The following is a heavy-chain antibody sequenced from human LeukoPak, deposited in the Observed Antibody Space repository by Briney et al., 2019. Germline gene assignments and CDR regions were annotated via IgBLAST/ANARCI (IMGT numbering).Heavy chain of an antibody. D-gene: IGHD6-19*01. J-gene: IGHJ4*02. V-gene: IGHV1-24*01. CDR3: ATGIAVAGTPVTLDY. CDR2: FDLEDGET. Sequence: ASVKVSCKVSGYTLTELSMHWVRQAPGKGLEWMGGFDLEDGETIYAQKFQGRVTTTEDTSTDTAYMELSSLRSEDTAVYYCATGIAVAGTPVTLDYWGQGTLVTVSS. CDR1: GYTLTELS.